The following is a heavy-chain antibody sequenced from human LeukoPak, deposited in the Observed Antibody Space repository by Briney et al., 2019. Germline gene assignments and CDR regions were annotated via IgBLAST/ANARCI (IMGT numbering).Heavy chain of an antibody. CDR1: GGSISSYY. CDR2: IYYSGST. J-gene: IGHJ3*02. V-gene: IGHV4-59*01. CDR3: ARSTAAAGAFDI. Sequence: SETLSLTCTVSGGSISSYYWSWIRQPPGKGLEWIGYIYYSGSTNYNPSLKSRVTISVDTSKNQFSLKLSSVTAADTAAYYCARSTAAAGAFDIWGQGTMVTVSS. D-gene: IGHD6-13*01.